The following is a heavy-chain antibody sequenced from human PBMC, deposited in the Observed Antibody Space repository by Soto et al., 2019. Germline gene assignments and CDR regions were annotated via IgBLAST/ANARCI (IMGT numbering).Heavy chain of an antibody. D-gene: IGHD2-15*01. CDR2: ISTYNSNT. CDR1: HYSFARYG. CDR3: AREGYCSSGSCALYSHDFFGMDV. V-gene: IGHV1-18*01. Sequence: ASVKVSCKASHYSFARYGISWVRQAPGQGLEWMGWISTYNSNTKYAQKFQGRVTMTTDTPTSTAYMNLRSLTSDDTAVYYCAREGYCSSGSCALYSHDFFGMDVWGQGTTVTVSS. J-gene: IGHJ6*02.